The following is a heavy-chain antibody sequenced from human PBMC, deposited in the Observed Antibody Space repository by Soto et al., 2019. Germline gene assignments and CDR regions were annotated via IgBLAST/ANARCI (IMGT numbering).Heavy chain of an antibody. V-gene: IGHV2-5*02. Sequence: QTTLKESGPTRVKPTQTLTLTCIFSGFSLSSSGVGVGWIRQPPGKALEWLPFIYWDDDKRYSPSLRSSLTITKDTSKNQEVLTMSNMDHLDTATYYCAHRRSPAVQHCNSGYFDFWGQETLVTVSS. CDR2: IYWDDDK. D-gene: IGHD2-2*01. CDR1: GFSLSSSGVG. CDR3: AHRRSPAVQHCNSGYFDF. J-gene: IGHJ4*02.